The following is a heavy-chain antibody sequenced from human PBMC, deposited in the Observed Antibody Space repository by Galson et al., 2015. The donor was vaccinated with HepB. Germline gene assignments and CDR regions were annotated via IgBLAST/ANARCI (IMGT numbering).Heavy chain of an antibody. CDR3: ASIPYGDCSGGSCSPFDY. CDR2: ISSSSSTI. J-gene: IGHJ4*02. Sequence: SLRLSCAASGFTFSSYSMNWVRQAPGKGLEWVSYISSSSSTIYYADSVKGRFTISRDNAKNSLYLQMNSLRAEDTAVYYCASIPYGDCSGGSCSPFDYWGQGTLVTVSS. V-gene: IGHV3-48*04. D-gene: IGHD2-15*01. CDR1: GFTFSSYS.